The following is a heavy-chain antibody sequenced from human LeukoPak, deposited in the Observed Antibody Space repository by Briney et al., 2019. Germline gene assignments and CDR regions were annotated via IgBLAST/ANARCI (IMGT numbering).Heavy chain of an antibody. J-gene: IGHJ4*02. CDR3: ARVGFTSSWPNFDY. V-gene: IGHV1-2*06. CDR1: GYTFAAYF. Sequence: GASVKVSCKASGYTFAAYFIHWVRQAPGQGLEWMGRINPNGGDTNYAQKFQGRVTMTGDTSISTAYMELSSLRSDDTAMYYCARVGFTSSWPNFDYWGQGILVTVSS. CDR2: INPNGGDT. D-gene: IGHD6-13*01.